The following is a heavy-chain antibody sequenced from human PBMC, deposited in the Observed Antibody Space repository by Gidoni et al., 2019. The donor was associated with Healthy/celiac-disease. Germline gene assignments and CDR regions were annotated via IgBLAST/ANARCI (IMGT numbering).Heavy chain of an antibody. J-gene: IGHJ4*02. CDR3: ARGTTAGYYDILTGYWPGAYYFDY. Sequence: QVQLQESGPGLVKPSQTLSLTCTVSGGSISSGRYYWSWIRQPAGKGLEWIGRIYTSGSTNYNPSLKSRVTMSVDTSKNQFSLKLSSVTAADTAVYYCARGTTAGYYDILTGYWPGAYYFDYWGQGTLVTVSS. CDR1: GGSISSGRYY. D-gene: IGHD3-9*01. V-gene: IGHV4-61*02. CDR2: IYTSGST.